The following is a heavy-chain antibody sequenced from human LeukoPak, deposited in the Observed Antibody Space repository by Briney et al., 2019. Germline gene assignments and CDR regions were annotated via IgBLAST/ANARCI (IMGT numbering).Heavy chain of an antibody. V-gene: IGHV5-51*01. Sequence: GESLKISCKGSGYSFTSYWIGWVRQMPGKGLEWMGIIYPGDSDTRYSPSFQGQVTISADKSISTAYLQWSSLKASDTAMYYCARQLYGSGSSYSSDAFDIWGQGTMVTVSS. CDR3: ARQLYGSGSSYSSDAFDI. CDR1: GYSFTSYW. D-gene: IGHD3-10*01. CDR2: IYPGDSDT. J-gene: IGHJ3*02.